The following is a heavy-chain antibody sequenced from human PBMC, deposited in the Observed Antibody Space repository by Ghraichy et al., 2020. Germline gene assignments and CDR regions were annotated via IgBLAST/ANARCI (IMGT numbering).Heavy chain of an antibody. D-gene: IGHD3-3*01. CDR2: INRHGGEK. J-gene: IGHJ5*02. CDR1: GFTFGTFW. CDR3: VLYDFWSAWPAS. Sequence: GGSLRLSCAASGFTFGTFWMSWVRQAPGKGLEWVANINRHGGEKCYVDSVKGRFTISIDNVENSLYLQMNSLTVEDTAIYYCVLYDFWSAWPASWGQGSLVTVPS. V-gene: IGHV3-7*01.